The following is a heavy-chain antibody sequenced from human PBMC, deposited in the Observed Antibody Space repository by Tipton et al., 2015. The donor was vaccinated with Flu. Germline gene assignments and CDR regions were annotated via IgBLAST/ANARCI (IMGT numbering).Heavy chain of an antibody. Sequence: GLVKPSETLSLTCAVYGGSFSAYQWTWIRQSPGNGLEWIGEINQSGSTKYNPSLKSRVSMSVDTSENQFSLRLTSVTAADTAIYYCARRSIWNYGGLAAFDIWGQGTKATVSS. CDR2: INQSGST. CDR3: ARRSIWNYGGLAAFDI. V-gene: IGHV4-34*01. D-gene: IGHD1-7*01. J-gene: IGHJ3*02. CDR1: GGSFSAYQ.